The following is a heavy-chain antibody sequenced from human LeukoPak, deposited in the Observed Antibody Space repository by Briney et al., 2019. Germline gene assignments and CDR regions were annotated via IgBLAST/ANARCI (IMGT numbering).Heavy chain of an antibody. V-gene: IGHV1-69*13. J-gene: IGHJ4*02. CDR2: IFPIFATA. Sequence: ASVKVSCKASGGTFSSYAISWVRQAPGQGLEWMGRIFPIFATANYAQKFQGRVTITADESTSTAYMELSSLRSEDTAVYYCARGYTYKRAFNYWGQGTLVTVSS. CDR1: GGTFSSYA. D-gene: IGHD1-1*01. CDR3: ARGYTYKRAFNY.